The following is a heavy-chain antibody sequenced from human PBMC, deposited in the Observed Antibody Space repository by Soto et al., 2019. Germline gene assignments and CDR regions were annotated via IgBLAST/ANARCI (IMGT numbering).Heavy chain of an antibody. V-gene: IGHV4-4*02. Sequence: PSETLSLTCAVSGGSICSSNWWSWVRQPPGKGLEWIWYIYYSGSTNYNPSLKSRVTISVDTSKNQFSLKLSSVTAADTAVYYCARDRYLFDPWGQGTLVTVSS. CDR2: IYYSGST. CDR3: ARDRYLFDP. J-gene: IGHJ5*02. CDR1: GGSICSSNW.